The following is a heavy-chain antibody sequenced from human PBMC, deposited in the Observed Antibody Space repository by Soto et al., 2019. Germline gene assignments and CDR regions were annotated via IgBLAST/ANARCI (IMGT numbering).Heavy chain of an antibody. CDR1: GFTFSSYA. J-gene: IGHJ4*02. V-gene: IGHV3-30-3*01. CDR3: ARAFGGVIANFDY. D-gene: IGHD3-16*02. CDR2: ISYDGSNK. Sequence: QVQLVESGGGVVQPGRSLRLSCAASGFTFSSYAMHWVRQAPGKGLEWVAVISYDGSNKYYADSVKGRFTISRDNSKNTLYLQMTSLRAEDTAVYYCARAFGGVIANFDYWGQGTLVTVSS.